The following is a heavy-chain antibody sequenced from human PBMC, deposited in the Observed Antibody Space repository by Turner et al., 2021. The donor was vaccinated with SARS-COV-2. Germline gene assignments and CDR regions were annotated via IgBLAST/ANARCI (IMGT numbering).Heavy chain of an antibody. J-gene: IGHJ4*02. CDR1: GGSISSSSYY. Sequence: QLQLQESGPGLVKPSETLSLTCPVSGGSISSSSYYWGWIRQPPGKGLEWIGYIYYSGSTYYNPSLKSRVTISVDTSKNQFSLKLSSVTAADTAVYYCARHSPELRGDYFDYWGQGTLVTVSS. CDR3: ARHSPELRGDYFDY. V-gene: IGHV4-39*01. D-gene: IGHD1-26*01. CDR2: IYYSGST.